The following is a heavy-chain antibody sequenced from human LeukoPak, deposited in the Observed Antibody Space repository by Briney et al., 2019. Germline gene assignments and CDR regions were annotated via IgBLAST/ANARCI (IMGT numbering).Heavy chain of an antibody. D-gene: IGHD2-2*01. CDR1: GFTFSSYS. J-gene: IGHJ5*02. CDR2: ISSSSSYI. V-gene: IGHV3-21*01. Sequence: PGVSLRLSCAASGFTFSSYSMNWVRQARGKGLEWVSSISSSSSYIYYADSVKGRFTISRDNAQNSLYLQMNSLRAEDTAVYYCARVRGCSSTSCHFAWFDPWGQGTLVTVSS. CDR3: ARVRGCSSTSCHFAWFDP.